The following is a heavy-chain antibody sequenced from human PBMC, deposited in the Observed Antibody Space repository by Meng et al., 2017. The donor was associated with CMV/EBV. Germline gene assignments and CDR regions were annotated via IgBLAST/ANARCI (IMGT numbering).Heavy chain of an antibody. CDR3: ARVLRWNGVIDY. CDR1: GSSLSRYY. J-gene: IGHJ4*02. V-gene: IGHV4-4*07. D-gene: IGHD4-23*01. Sequence: QGQLQESGPGLVNPSETLSLTCTVSGSSLSRYYWSWIRQPAGKGLEWIGRIYTSGSTNYHPSLKSRVTMSVDTSKNQFSLKLSSVTAADTAVYYCARVLRWNGVIDYWGQGTLVTVSS. CDR2: IYTSGST.